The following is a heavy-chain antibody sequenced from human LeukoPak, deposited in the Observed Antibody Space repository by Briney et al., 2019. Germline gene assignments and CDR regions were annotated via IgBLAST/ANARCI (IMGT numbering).Heavy chain of an antibody. CDR1: GYTFSTYG. J-gene: IGHJ4*02. Sequence: GGSLRVSCKGSGYTFSTYGINWGRQSPGEGPGWVGRIDPSDSYTNYSPSFQGHVTISADKSISTAYLQWSSLKASDTAMYYCARQAVGATGCFDYWGQGTLVTVSS. V-gene: IGHV5-10-1*01. D-gene: IGHD1-26*01. CDR2: IDPSDSYT. CDR3: ARQAVGATGCFDY.